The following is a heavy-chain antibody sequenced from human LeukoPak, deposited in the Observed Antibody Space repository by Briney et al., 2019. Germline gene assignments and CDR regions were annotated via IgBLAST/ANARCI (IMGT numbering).Heavy chain of an antibody. CDR1: GFTFRSHS. J-gene: IGHJ3*02. Sequence: GGSLRLSCTASGFTFRSHSMIWVRQAPGKGLEWISYISGSSGTIYYADSVKGRFIISRDNDKNSLYLQMNSLRVEDTAVYYCARDVYDSGRGAFDILGQGTMVTVSS. V-gene: IGHV3-48*01. D-gene: IGHD3-10*01. CDR2: ISGSSGTI. CDR3: ARDVYDSGRGAFDI.